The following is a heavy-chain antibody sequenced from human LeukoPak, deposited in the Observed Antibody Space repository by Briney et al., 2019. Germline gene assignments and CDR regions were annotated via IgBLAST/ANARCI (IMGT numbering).Heavy chain of an antibody. CDR3: AKSNGYGLVDI. J-gene: IGHJ3*02. V-gene: IGHV4-38-2*01. CDR1: GFTFSNYA. Sequence: GSLRLSCAASGFTFSNYAMRWVRQAPGKGLEWIGNIFYSGSTYYSPSLRSRVTISLDTSRNQFSLKLNSVTAADTAVYYCAKSNGYGLVDIWGQGTMVTVSS. CDR2: IFYSGST. D-gene: IGHD3-10*01.